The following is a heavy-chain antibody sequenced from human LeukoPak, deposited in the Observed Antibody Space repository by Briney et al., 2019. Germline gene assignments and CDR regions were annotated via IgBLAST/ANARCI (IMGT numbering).Heavy chain of an antibody. V-gene: IGHV4-39*07. CDR1: GGSISSSSYY. J-gene: IGHJ4*02. Sequence: SETPSLTCTVSGGSISSSSYYWGWIRQPPGKGLEWIGSIYYSGSTYYNPSLKSRVSISVDTSKNQFSLKLSSVTAADTAVYYCASRHYYDSSGYYNWGQGTLVTVSS. D-gene: IGHD3-22*01. CDR2: IYYSGST. CDR3: ASRHYYDSSGYYN.